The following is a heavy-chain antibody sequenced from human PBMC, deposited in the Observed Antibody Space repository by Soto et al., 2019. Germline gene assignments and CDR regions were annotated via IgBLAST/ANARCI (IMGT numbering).Heavy chain of an antibody. V-gene: IGHV3-21*01. CDR3: ASAYDYFWGSYPQFGY. CDR1: GFTFSSYS. CDR2: ISSSSSYI. J-gene: IGHJ4*02. D-gene: IGHD3-16*02. Sequence: GGSLRLSCAASGFTFSSYSMNWVRQAPGKGLEWVSSISSSSSYIYYADSVKGRFTISRDNAKNSLYRQMNSLRAEDTAVYYCASAYDYFWGSYPQFGYWGQGTLVTVSS.